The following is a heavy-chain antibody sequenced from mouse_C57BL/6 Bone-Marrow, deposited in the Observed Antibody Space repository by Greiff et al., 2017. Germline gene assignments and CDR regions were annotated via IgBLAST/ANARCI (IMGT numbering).Heavy chain of an antibody. V-gene: IGHV1-55*01. CDR1: GYTFTSYW. CDR3: ANIYYGYRYYAMDY. D-gene: IGHD2-2*01. CDR2: IYPGSGST. Sequence: VQLQQSGAELVKPGASVKMSCKASGYTFTSYWITWVKQRPGQGLEWIGDIYPGSGSTNYNEKFKSKATLTVDTSSSTAYMQLSSLTSEDSAVYYCANIYYGYRYYAMDYWGQGTSVTVSS. J-gene: IGHJ4*01.